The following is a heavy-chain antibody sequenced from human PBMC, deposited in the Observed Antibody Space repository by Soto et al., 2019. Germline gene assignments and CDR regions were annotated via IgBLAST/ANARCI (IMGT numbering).Heavy chain of an antibody. CDR2: INHSGST. Sequence: SETLSLTCAVYGGSFSGYYWSWIRQPPGKGLEWIGEINHSGSTNYNPSLKSRVTISVDTSKNQFSLKLSSVTAADTAVYYCATFISGRGFDYWGQGTLVTVSS. CDR1: GGSFSGYY. V-gene: IGHV4-34*01. D-gene: IGHD1-26*01. J-gene: IGHJ4*02. CDR3: ATFISGRGFDY.